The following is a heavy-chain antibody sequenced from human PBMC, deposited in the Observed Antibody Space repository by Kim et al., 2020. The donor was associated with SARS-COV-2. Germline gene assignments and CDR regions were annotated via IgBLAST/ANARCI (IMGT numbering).Heavy chain of an antibody. Sequence: SETLSLTCTVSGGSISSSGYYWVWIRQPPGKGLDWIGSIYYSGYTYYNVSLKSRVTISVDTSKNLFSLKLSSVTAADTAVYYCARRAPYCGNYLAPFDIWGPGTLVTVSS. D-gene: IGHD2-21*01. V-gene: IGHV4-39*01. CDR3: ARRAPYCGNYLAPFDI. CDR2: IYYSGYT. CDR1: GGSISSSGYY. J-gene: IGHJ4*03.